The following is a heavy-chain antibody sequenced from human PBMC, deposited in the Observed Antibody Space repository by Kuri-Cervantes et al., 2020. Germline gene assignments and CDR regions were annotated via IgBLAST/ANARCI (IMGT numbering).Heavy chain of an antibody. D-gene: IGHD2-21*02. J-gene: IGHJ4*01. CDR2: IRSKAYGGTT. V-gene: IGHV3-49*04. Sequence: GESLKISCTASGFTFGDYAMSWVRQAPGKGLEWVGFIRSKAYGGTTEYAASVKGRFTISRDDSKSIAYLQTNSLKTEDTAVYYCARAAPHCGGDCYSDYWGHGTLVTVSS. CDR3: ARAAPHCGGDCYSDY. CDR1: GFTFGDYA.